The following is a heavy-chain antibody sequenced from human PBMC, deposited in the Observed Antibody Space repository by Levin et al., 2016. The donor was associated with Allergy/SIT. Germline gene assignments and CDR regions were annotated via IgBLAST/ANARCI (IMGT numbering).Heavy chain of an antibody. D-gene: IGHD3-10*01. V-gene: IGHV1-69*02. CDR2: IIPILGIA. Sequence: WVRQAPGQGLEWMGRIIPILGIANYAQKFQGRVTITADKSTSTAYMELSSLRSEDTAVYYCAIKRMVRGVPYGMDVWGQGTTVTVSS. J-gene: IGHJ6*02. CDR3: AIKRMVRGVPYGMDV.